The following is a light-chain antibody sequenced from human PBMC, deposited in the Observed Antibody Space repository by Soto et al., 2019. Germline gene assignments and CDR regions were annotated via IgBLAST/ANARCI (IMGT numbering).Light chain of an antibody. CDR1: QTINNN. CDR2: GAS. CDR3: QQYDKWPWT. J-gene: IGKJ1*01. V-gene: IGKV3-15*01. Sequence: DIVMTQSPATLSMSPGERATLSCRASQTINNNLAWNQQKPGQAPRLLISGASPRATGIPDSFSGSGSGTDFTLTISSLQSEDVAVYYCQQYDKWPWTFGQGTKGE.